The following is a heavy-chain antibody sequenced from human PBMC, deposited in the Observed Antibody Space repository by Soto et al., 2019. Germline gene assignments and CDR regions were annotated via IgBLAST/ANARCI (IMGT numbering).Heavy chain of an antibody. Sequence: QVQLQESGPGLVKPSGTLSLTCAVSGGSISSSNLWTWVRQPPGKGLEWIGEIYHSGSTNYNPSLKSRVTISADKSKNQFSLKVTSVTAADTAVYYCARSPRSIAAGGIDYWGQGILVTVSS. CDR3: ARSPRSIAAGGIDY. CDR2: IYHSGST. D-gene: IGHD6-13*01. V-gene: IGHV4-4*02. CDR1: GGSISSSNL. J-gene: IGHJ4*02.